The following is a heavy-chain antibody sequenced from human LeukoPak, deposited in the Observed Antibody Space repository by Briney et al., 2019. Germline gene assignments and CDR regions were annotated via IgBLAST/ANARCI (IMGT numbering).Heavy chain of an antibody. J-gene: IGHJ5*02. Sequence: GASVRVSCKVSGYTLTELSMHWVRQAPGKGLEWMGGFDPEDGETVYAQKFQGRVTMTEDTSTDTAYMELSSLRSEDTAVYYCVTYEVVAATGAEFDPWGQGTLVTVSS. CDR2: FDPEDGET. D-gene: IGHD2-15*01. CDR3: VTYEVVAATGAEFDP. CDR1: GYTLTELS. V-gene: IGHV1-24*01.